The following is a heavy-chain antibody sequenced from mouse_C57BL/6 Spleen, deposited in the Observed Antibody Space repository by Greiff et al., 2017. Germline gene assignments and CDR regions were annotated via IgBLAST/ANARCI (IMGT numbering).Heavy chain of an antibody. CDR3: TREITGLFDY. Sequence: EVMLVESGEGLVKPGGSLKLSCAASGFTFSSYAMSWVRQTPEKRLEWVAYISSGGDYIYYADTVKGRFTISRDNARNTLYLQMSRLKSEDTAMYYCTREITGLFDYWGQGTTLTVSS. V-gene: IGHV5-9-1*02. J-gene: IGHJ2*01. CDR1: GFTFSSYA. D-gene: IGHD2-4*01. CDR2: ISSGGDYI.